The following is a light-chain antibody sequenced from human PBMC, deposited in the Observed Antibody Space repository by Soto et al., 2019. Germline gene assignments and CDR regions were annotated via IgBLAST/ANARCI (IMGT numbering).Light chain of an antibody. CDR3: QSFDINVLALI. V-gene: IGLV1-40*01. J-gene: IGLJ2*01. Sequence: QSVLTQPPSVSGAPGQRDTISCTGSNSNIGAGFGVQWYQQFPRTAPRLLIYSNTNRPSGVPDRFSASKSGTSASLAITGLRAEDEADYYCQSFDINVLALIFGVGTKLTVL. CDR1: NSNIGAGFG. CDR2: SNT.